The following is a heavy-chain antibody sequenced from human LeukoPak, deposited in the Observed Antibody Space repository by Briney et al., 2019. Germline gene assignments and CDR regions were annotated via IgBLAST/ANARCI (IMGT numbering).Heavy chain of an antibody. D-gene: IGHD3-9*01. CDR1: GASMRSETHY. V-gene: IGHV4-31*03. Sequence: SQTLSTTCTVSGASMRSETHYWSWLRQLPGKGPEWIAYIYYTAGAYYNPSLQSRVTISLDASENQFSLKLSSVTAADTAVYYCARGRRELRYGPDYWGQGTLVTVSS. CDR3: ARGRRELRYGPDY. CDR2: IYYTAGA. J-gene: IGHJ4*02.